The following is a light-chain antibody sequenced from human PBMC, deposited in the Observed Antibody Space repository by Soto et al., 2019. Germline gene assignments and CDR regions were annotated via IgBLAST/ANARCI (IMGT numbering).Light chain of an antibody. V-gene: IGLV7-46*01. J-gene: IGLJ3*02. CDR3: LLCYSGPWV. CDR2: DTS. CDR1: TGAVTSGHN. Sequence: QAVVTLEPSLTVSPGGTVTLTCGSSTGAVTSGHNTYWFQQKPGQAPRTLIYDTSNKHSWTPARFSGSLLGGKAALTLSGSHPQDEPHYCCLLCYSGPWVFGGGTKVTVL.